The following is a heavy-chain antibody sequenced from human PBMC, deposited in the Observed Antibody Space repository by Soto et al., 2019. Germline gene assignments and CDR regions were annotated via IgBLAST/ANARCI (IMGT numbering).Heavy chain of an antibody. CDR2: INPNSGGT. D-gene: IGHD2-2*01. V-gene: IGHV1-2*04. J-gene: IGHJ6*02. Sequence: ASVKVSCKASGYTFTGYYMHWVRQAPGQGLEWMGWINPNSGGTNYAQKFQGWVTMTRDTSISTAYMELSRLRSDDTAVYYCARSIRDIVLVPAAKTPSYNTGMDAWGQGNTLTISS. CDR1: GYTFTGYY. CDR3: ARSIRDIVLVPAAKTPSYNTGMDA.